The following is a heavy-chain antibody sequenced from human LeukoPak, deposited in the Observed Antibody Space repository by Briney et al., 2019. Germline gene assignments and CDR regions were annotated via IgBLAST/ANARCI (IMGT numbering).Heavy chain of an antibody. CDR1: GGSFSGYY. V-gene: IGHV4-59*10. Sequence: SETLSLTCAVYGGSFSGYYGSWIREPAGEGLEWIGRIDSSGSANYTPSLKSRVTMSVDTSKNQFSLKLSSVAAADTAVYYCARGGSRGYSGYDLGDWGQGTLVTVSS. J-gene: IGHJ4*02. CDR2: IDSSGSA. CDR3: ARGGSRGYSGYDLGD. D-gene: IGHD5-12*01.